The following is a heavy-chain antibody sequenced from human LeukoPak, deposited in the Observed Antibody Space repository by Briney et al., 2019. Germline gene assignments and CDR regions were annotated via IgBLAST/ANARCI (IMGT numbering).Heavy chain of an antibody. D-gene: IGHD3-22*01. Sequence: ASVKVSCTVSGYVLTELSMHWVRQAPGKGLEWMGGFDPEDDERIVAQKFQGRVTMTEDTSTDTAYMELSSLRSEDTAVYYCATELRSGYFDYWGQGTPVTVSS. V-gene: IGHV1-24*01. CDR3: ATELRSGYFDY. J-gene: IGHJ4*02. CDR1: GYVLTELS. CDR2: FDPEDDER.